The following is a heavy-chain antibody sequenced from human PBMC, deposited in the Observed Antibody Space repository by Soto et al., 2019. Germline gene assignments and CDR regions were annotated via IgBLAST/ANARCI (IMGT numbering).Heavy chain of an antibody. Sequence: QVQLQESGPGLVKPSGTLSLTCDVFGASITSSNWWSWVRQSPGGGLEWIGEVFHGGSTNYNPSLKSRVTVSVDKSKTQFSLILTSLTAADAAVYYCARDRRNFGVPFDNWGQGIRVTVSS. D-gene: IGHD3-3*01. CDR3: ARDRRNFGVPFDN. J-gene: IGHJ4*02. CDR1: GASITSSNW. V-gene: IGHV4-4*02. CDR2: VFHGGST.